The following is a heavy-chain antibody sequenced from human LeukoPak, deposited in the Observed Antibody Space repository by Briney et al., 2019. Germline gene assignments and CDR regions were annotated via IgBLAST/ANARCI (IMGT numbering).Heavy chain of an antibody. Sequence: ASVKVSCKASGYDFTSVGITWVRRAPGQGLEWMGWISTYNGNTNYAQKLQGRVTMTTDTSTSTAYMELRSLRSDDTAMYYCARDRMDTGTYFDYWGQGTLVTVSS. V-gene: IGHV1-18*01. D-gene: IGHD5-18*01. CDR2: ISTYNGNT. CDR1: GYDFTSVG. CDR3: ARDRMDTGTYFDY. J-gene: IGHJ4*02.